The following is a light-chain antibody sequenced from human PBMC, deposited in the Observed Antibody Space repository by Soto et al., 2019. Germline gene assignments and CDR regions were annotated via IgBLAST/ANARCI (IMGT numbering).Light chain of an antibody. J-gene: IGLJ2*01. V-gene: IGLV1-40*01. CDR1: SSNIGAGYD. CDR2: GNI. CDR3: CSCARDSPYVL. Sequence: QLVLTQPPSVSGAPGQRVTISCTGSSSNIGAGYDVHWYQQRPGTAPKLLIFGNINRPSGVPDRFSGSKSGTSASLAITGLQAEDEGDYYCCSCARDSPYVLFGGGTKLTVL.